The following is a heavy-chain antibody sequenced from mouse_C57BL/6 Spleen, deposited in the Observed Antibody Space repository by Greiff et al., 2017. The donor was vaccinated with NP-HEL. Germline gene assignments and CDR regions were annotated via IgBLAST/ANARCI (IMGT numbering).Heavy chain of an antibody. CDR3: VGLYYAMDY. CDR1: GFSFNTYA. V-gene: IGHV10-1*01. J-gene: IGHJ4*01. Sequence: EVKLMESGGGLVQPKGSLKLSCAASGFSFNTYAMNWVRQAPGKGLEWVARIRSKSNNYATYYADSVKDRFTISRDDSESMLYLQMNNLKTEDTAMYYCVGLYYAMDYWGQGTSVTVSS. CDR2: IRSKSNNYAT.